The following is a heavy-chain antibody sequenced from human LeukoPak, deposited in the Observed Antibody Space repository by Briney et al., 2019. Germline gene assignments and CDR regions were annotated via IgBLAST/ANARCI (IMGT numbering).Heavy chain of an antibody. CDR2: ISGSGGST. D-gene: IGHD2-2*01. CDR3: AKDLGVGGYCSSTSCLFDC. V-gene: IGHV3-23*01. Sequence: GGSLRLSCAASGFTFSSYAMSWVRQAPGKGLEWVSAISGSGGSTYYADSVKGRFTISRDNSKNTLYLQMNSLRAEDTAVYYCAKDLGVGGYCSSTSCLFDCWGQGTLVTVSS. J-gene: IGHJ4*02. CDR1: GFTFSSYA.